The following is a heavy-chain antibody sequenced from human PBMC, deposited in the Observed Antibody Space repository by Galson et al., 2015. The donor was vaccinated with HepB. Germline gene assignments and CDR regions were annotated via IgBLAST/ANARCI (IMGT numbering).Heavy chain of an antibody. D-gene: IGHD3-10*01. Sequence: SLRLSCAASGFSFTRYAMTWVRQAPGKGLEWVSSITSSGGNSYYTDSVKGRFTVSRDNSKNTLLLQLNSLRAEDTARYFCARGVYCGSLGFQHWGQGTLVTVSS. CDR3: ARGVYCGSLGFQH. CDR1: GFSFTRYA. J-gene: IGHJ1*01. V-gene: IGHV3-23*01. CDR2: ITSSGGNS.